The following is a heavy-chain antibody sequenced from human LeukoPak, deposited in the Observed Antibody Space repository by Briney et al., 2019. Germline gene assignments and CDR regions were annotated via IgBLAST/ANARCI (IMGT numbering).Heavy chain of an antibody. CDR3: ARGSIGFGELSPPGDY. CDR1: GFTFSSYW. CDR2: IKQDGSEK. J-gene: IGHJ4*02. D-gene: IGHD3-10*01. Sequence: GGSLRLSCAASGFTFSSYWMSWVRQAPGKGLEWVANIKQDGSEKYYVGSVKGRFTICRDNVKNSLYLQMNSLRAEDTAVYDWARGSIGFGELSPPGDYWGQGTLVTVSS. V-gene: IGHV3-7*01.